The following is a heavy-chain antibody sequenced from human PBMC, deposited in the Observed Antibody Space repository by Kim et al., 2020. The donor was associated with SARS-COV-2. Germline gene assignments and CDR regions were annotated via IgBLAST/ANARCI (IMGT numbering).Heavy chain of an antibody. J-gene: IGHJ5*02. CDR1: GGSISSSSYY. Sequence: SETLSLTCTVSGGSISSSSYYWGWIRQPPGKGLEWIGSIYYSGSTYYNPSLKSRVTISVDTSKNQFSLKLSSVTAADTAVYYCARGGPVTGLSWGQGTLVTVSS. V-gene: IGHV4-39*07. CDR3: ARGGPVTGLS. CDR2: IYYSGST. D-gene: IGHD6-19*01.